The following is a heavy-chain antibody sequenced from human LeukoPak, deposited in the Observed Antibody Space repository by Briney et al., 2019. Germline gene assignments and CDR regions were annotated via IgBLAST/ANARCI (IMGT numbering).Heavy chain of an antibody. Sequence: GGSLRLSCAASGFTFSSYAMSWFRQAPGKGLEWVGFIRSKAYGGTTEYAASVKGRFTISRDDSKSIAYLQMNSLKTEDTAVYYCTRGPEAYCGGDCYSYFDYWGQGTLVTVSS. V-gene: IGHV3-49*03. CDR2: IRSKAYGGTT. J-gene: IGHJ4*02. D-gene: IGHD2-21*02. CDR1: GFTFSSYA. CDR3: TRGPEAYCGGDCYSYFDY.